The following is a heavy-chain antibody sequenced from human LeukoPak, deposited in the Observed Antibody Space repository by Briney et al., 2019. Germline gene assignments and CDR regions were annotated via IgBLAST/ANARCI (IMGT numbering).Heavy chain of an antibody. D-gene: IGHD4-17*01. CDR2: IRSKAYGGTT. J-gene: IGHJ4*02. V-gene: IGHV3-49*04. CDR1: GFTFGDYT. CDR3: TRSMTTVNPFDY. Sequence: GGSLRLSCTASGFTFGDYTMTWVRQAPGKGLEWVGFIRSKAYGGTTEYAASVKGRFTISRDDSKSIAYLQMNSLKTEDTAVYYCTRSMTTVNPFDYWGQGTLVTVSS.